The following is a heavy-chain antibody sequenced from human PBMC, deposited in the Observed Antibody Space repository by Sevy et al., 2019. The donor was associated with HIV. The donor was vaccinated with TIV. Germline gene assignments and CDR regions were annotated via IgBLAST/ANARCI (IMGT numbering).Heavy chain of an antibody. D-gene: IGHD6-13*01. Sequence: GGSLRPSLAPSGFTFISDGMHGVPQAPAKGLEWGAVISYDGSYKYYGDSVKARFTISRDNSKNTLYLQMNSLRPEDTAVYYCAKDSGYSINWYPGYWGQGTLVTVSS. CDR3: AKDSGYSINWYPGY. V-gene: IGHV3-30*18. CDR1: GFTFISDG. J-gene: IGHJ4*02. CDR2: ISYDGSYK.